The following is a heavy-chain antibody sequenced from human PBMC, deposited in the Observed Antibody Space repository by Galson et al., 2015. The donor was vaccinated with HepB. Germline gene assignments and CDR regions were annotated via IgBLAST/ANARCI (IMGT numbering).Heavy chain of an antibody. CDR1: GYTFTSYA. V-gene: IGHV1-18*01. CDR3: AREPAYYYGSGSRGGMDV. Sequence: SVKVSCKASGYTFTSYAMHWVRQAPGQGLEWMGWISAYNGNTNYAQKLQGRVTMTTDTSTSTAYMELRSLRSDDTAVYYCAREPAYYYGSGSRGGMDVWGQGTTVTVSS. CDR2: ISAYNGNT. D-gene: IGHD3-10*01. J-gene: IGHJ6*02.